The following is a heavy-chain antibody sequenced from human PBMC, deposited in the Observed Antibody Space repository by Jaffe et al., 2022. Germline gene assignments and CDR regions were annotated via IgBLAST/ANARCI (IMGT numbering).Heavy chain of an antibody. CDR2: ISSSSSYI. V-gene: IGHV3-21*01. J-gene: IGHJ1*01. Sequence: EVQLVESGGGLVKPGGSLRLSCAASGFTFSSYSMNWVRQAPGKGLEWVSSISSSSSYIYYADSVKGRFTISRDNAKNSLYLQMNSLRAEDTAVYYCARDFPYHDYIWGSYRSSAEYFQHWGQGTLVTVSS. D-gene: IGHD3-16*02. CDR3: ARDFPYHDYIWGSYRSSAEYFQH. CDR1: GFTFSSYS.